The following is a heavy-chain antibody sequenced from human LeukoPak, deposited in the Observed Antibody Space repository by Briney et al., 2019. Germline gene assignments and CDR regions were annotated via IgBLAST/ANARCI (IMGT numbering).Heavy chain of an antibody. J-gene: IGHJ6*02. Sequence: PGGSLRLSCAASGFTFSSYGMHWVRQAPGKGLEWVAVIWYDGSNKYYADSVKGRFTISRDNSKNTLYLQMNSLRAEDTAVYYCARGQYDFWSGYPGFYYYYGMDVWGQGTTVTVSS. CDR1: GFTFSSYG. CDR2: IWYDGSNK. V-gene: IGHV3-33*01. D-gene: IGHD3-3*01. CDR3: ARGQYDFWSGYPGFYYYYGMDV.